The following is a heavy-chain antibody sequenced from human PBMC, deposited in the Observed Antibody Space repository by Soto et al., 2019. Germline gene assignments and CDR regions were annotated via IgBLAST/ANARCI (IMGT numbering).Heavy chain of an antibody. CDR2: IIPIFGTA. CDR1: GGTFSSYA. D-gene: IGHD2-21*02. Sequence: QVQLVQSGAEVKKPGSSVKVSCKASGGTFSSYAISWVRQAPGQGLEWMGGIIPIFGTANYAQKFQGRVTITADESTSTAYMELSSMRSEDTAVYYCARGPEAYCGGDCYLNYYYYGMDVWGPGTTVTVSS. J-gene: IGHJ6*02. V-gene: IGHV1-69*01. CDR3: ARGPEAYCGGDCYLNYYYYGMDV.